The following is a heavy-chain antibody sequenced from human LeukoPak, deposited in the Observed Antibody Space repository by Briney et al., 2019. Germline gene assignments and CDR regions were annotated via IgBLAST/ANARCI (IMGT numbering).Heavy chain of an antibody. D-gene: IGHD2-2*01. J-gene: IGHJ6*02. V-gene: IGHV3-30*04. CDR1: GFTFRSYS. Sequence: GRSLRLSCAASGFTFRSYSIHWVRQAPGKGLEWVARISYDGSNQNYADSVKGRFTISRDNSQNTVYLQMNSLRAEDSAVYYCARVRIVVVVTENKLQHFGMDVWGQGTTVIVSS. CDR2: ISYDGSNQ. CDR3: ARVRIVVVVTENKLQHFGMDV.